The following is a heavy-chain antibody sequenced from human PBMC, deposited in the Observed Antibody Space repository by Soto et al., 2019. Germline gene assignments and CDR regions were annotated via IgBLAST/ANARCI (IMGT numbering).Heavy chain of an antibody. V-gene: IGHV3-30-3*01. J-gene: IGHJ3*02. CDR1: GFTFSSYA. D-gene: IGHD3-3*01. CDR3: ARESSITIFGVVIGPDAFDI. Sequence: ESGGGVVQPGRSLRLSCAASGFTFSSYAMHWVRQAPGKGLEWVAVISYDGSNKYYADSVKGRFTISRDNSKNTLYLQMNSLRAEDTAVYYCARESSITIFGVVIGPDAFDIWGQGTMVTVSS. CDR2: ISYDGSNK.